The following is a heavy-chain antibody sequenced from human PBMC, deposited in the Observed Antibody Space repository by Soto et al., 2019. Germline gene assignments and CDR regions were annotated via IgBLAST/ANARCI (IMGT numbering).Heavy chain of an antibody. Sequence: VQLVESGGGLVQPGGSLRLSCAASGFALSSYWMTWVRQAPGKGREWVASIDNYGSEIHYVGSVKGRFTISRDNAKNSVYLQMNSLRAEDSAMYYCATYSGYALPMDVWGKGTTVTVSS. V-gene: IGHV3-7*01. D-gene: IGHD5-12*01. CDR1: GFALSSYW. CDR3: ATYSGYALPMDV. J-gene: IGHJ6*03. CDR2: IDNYGSEI.